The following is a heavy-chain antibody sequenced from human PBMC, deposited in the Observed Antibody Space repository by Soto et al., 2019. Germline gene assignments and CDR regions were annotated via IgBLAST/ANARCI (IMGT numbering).Heavy chain of an antibody. Sequence: QVHLVQSGAEVKKPGASVKVSCEASGDTFTTYDINWVRQATGQGLEWMGWMNPNSGNTGYAQKFQGRVTVRSNTSMSTDCMELRGLGSEDTAVYYCARGRDYGVEIRRWYLDLWGRGTLVTVSS. V-gene: IGHV1-8*01. CDR1: GDTFTTYD. D-gene: IGHD4-17*01. CDR2: MNPNSGNT. CDR3: ARGRDYGVEIRRWYLDL. J-gene: IGHJ2*01.